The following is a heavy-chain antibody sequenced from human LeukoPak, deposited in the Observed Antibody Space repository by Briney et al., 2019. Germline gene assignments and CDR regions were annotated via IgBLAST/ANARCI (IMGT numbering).Heavy chain of an antibody. J-gene: IGHJ4*02. CDR2: IYYSGDT. CDR3: ARDSNRSGKSFDY. CDR1: GGSISSYY. Sequence: SETLSLTCTVSGGSISSYYWSWIRQPPGKGLEWSGYIYYSGDTDYSPSLKRRVTISVDASRNQFSLKLSSVTAADTAVYYCARDSNRSGKSFDYWGQGTLVTVSS. V-gene: IGHV4-59*01. D-gene: IGHD3-10*01.